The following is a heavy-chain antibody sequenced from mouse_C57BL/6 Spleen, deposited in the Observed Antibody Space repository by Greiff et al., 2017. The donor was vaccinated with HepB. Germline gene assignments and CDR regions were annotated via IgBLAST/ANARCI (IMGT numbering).Heavy chain of an antibody. CDR3: ARSLIYYDYGVPFYAMDY. Sequence: EVQLQQSGPELVKPGASVKISCKASGYTFTDYYMNWVKQSHGKSLEWIGDINPNNGGTSYNQKFKGKATLTVDKSSSTAYMELRSLTSEDSAVYYCARSLIYYDYGVPFYAMDYWGQGTSVTVSS. CDR1: GYTFTDYY. J-gene: IGHJ4*01. CDR2: INPNNGGT. D-gene: IGHD2-4*01. V-gene: IGHV1-26*01.